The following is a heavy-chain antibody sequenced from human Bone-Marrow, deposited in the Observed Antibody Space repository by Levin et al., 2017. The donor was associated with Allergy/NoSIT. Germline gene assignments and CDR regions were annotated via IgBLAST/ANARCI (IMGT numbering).Heavy chain of an antibody. D-gene: IGHD6-19*01. J-gene: IGHJ4*02. V-gene: IGHV3-23*01. CDR1: GFTFSNYA. CDR3: AKEYGSGWPYLYYFDY. Sequence: GESLKISCAASGFTFSNYAMNWVRQAPGKGLEWVSHLNGNGDTTYYADSVKGRFTISRDNSKNTLYLQMNSLRADDTAVYYCAKEYGSGWPYLYYFDYWGQGTLVTVSS. CDR2: LNGNGDTT.